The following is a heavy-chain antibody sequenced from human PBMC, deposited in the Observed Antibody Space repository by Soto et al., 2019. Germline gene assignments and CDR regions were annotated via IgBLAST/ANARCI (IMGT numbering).Heavy chain of an antibody. Sequence: VQLVQSGAEVKKPGSSVKVSCKASGGTFSSYAISWVRQAPGQGLEWMGGIITIFGTANYAQKFQGRVTITADESTSTAYMKLISLRSEETVVYYCASSGSSSVYYYGMDVWCQVTTGTVSS. V-gene: IGHV1-69*12. CDR2: IITIFGTA. CDR3: ASSGSSSVYYYGMDV. D-gene: IGHD6-6*01. J-gene: IGHJ6*02. CDR1: GGTFSSYA.